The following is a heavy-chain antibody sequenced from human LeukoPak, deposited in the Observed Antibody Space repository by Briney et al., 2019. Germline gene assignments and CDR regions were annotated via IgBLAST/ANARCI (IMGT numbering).Heavy chain of an antibody. V-gene: IGHV4-4*07. Sequence: SETLSLTCTVSGGSISSYYWSWIRQPAGKVLEWIGRIYTSGSTNYNPSLKSRVTMSVDTSKNQFSLKRSSGTAADTAVYSCARGGGIRFGGGWEDYFDYWGQGTLVTVSS. CDR1: GGSISSYY. J-gene: IGHJ4*02. D-gene: IGHD3-16*01. CDR2: IYTSGST. CDR3: ARGGGIRFGGGWEDYFDY.